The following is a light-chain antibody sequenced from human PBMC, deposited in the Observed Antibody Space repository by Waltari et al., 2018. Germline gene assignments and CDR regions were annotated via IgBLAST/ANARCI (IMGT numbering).Light chain of an antibody. J-gene: IGKJ2*01. CDR1: QSISSW. Sequence: DIQMTQSPSTLSASVGDRVTITCRASQSISSWLAWYQQKPGKATKLLIYKASSLESGVPSRFRRSGSGTEFTLTISRLQPDDFATYYCQQYNSFPYTFGQGTKLEIK. V-gene: IGKV1-5*03. CDR2: KAS. CDR3: QQYNSFPYT.